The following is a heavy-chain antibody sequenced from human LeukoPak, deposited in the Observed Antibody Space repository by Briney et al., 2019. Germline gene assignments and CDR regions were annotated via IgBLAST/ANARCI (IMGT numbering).Heavy chain of an antibody. CDR2: IYPGDSGP. D-gene: IGHD1-26*01. V-gene: IGHV5-51*01. Sequence: GESLKISCKVSGYSFTSYCIGWVRQMPGKGLEWMGIIYPGDSGPTYSPSFQGQVTISVDKSISTAYLQWSSLQASDTAMYYCGMSGDRVPLQDDVFDVWGQGTMVTVSS. CDR3: GMSGDRVPLQDDVFDV. CDR1: GYSFTSYC. J-gene: IGHJ3*01.